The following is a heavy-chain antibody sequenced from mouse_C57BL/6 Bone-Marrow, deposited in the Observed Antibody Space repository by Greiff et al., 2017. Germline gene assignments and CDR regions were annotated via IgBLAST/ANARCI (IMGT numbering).Heavy chain of an antibody. Sequence: VHLVESGPGLVQPSQSLSITCTVSGFSLTSYGVHWVRQSPGKGLEWLGVIWSGGSTDYNAAFISRLSISKDNSKSQVFFKMNSLQADDTAIYYCARMIITTVVYYYAMDYWGQGTSVTVSS. CDR3: ARMIITTVVYYYAMDY. CDR1: GFSLTSYG. J-gene: IGHJ4*01. V-gene: IGHV2-2*01. D-gene: IGHD1-1*01. CDR2: IWSGGST.